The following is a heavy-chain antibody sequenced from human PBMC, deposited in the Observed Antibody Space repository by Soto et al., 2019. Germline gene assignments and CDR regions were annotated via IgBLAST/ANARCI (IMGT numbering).Heavy chain of an antibody. V-gene: IGHV4-59*08. D-gene: IGHD3-9*01. CDR3: ARHPGYYDILTGYTTYYFDY. CDR2: IYYRGNT. CDR1: YGSILTHY. Sequence: SETPCLRYTVSYGSILTHYWSRICKPPSKALECIGYIYYRGNTNYNPSLQSRVTISLDTPTNQFSLKLSSVTAADTAVYYCARHPGYYDILTGYTTYYFDYWGQGILVTVSP. J-gene: IGHJ4*02.